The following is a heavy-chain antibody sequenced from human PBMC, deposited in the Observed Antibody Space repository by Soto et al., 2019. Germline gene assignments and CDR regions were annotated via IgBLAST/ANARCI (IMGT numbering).Heavy chain of an antibody. V-gene: IGHV3-23*01. D-gene: IGHD3-16*02. CDR3: TKSDGCGGGACYTGTYYYFDV. CDR1: GFPSSTYA. Sequence: DVQLLGSGGGLVEPGGSLTLSCAASGFPSSTYALNWVRQAPGKGPEWVSTISESGHHTHYADSVKGRFTISRDKSKNTLSLQMNSLRVDDTAIYYCTKSDGCGGGACYTGTYYYFDVWGRGTLVTVSS. J-gene: IGHJ2*01. CDR2: ISESGHHT.